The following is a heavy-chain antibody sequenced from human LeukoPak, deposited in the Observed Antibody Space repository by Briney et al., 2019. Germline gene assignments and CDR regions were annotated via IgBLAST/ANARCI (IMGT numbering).Heavy chain of an antibody. CDR1: GFTFSSYE. CDR2: ISTSGDTT. Sequence: GSLRLSCAASGFTFSSYEMNWVRQAPGKGLEWVSYISTSGDTTPYGDSVKGRFTVSRDNGKRSLYLHMNSLRAEDTAMYYCARGGLVPAALDYWGQGTLVTVSS. J-gene: IGHJ4*02. V-gene: IGHV3-48*03. D-gene: IGHD2-2*01. CDR3: ARGGLVPAALDY.